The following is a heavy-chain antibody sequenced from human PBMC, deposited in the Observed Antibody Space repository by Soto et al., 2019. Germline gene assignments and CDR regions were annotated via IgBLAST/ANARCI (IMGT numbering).Heavy chain of an antibody. CDR3: ARGKYCSGGSCYPPYYYYGMDV. V-gene: IGHV4-34*01. D-gene: IGHD2-15*01. CDR1: GGSFSGYY. Sequence: QVQLQQWGAGLLKPSETLSLTCAVYGGSFSGYYWSWIRQPPGKGLEWIGEINHSGSTNYNPSLKRRVTISVDTSMNQVALKLSSVTAADTALYYCARGKYCSGGSCYPPYYYYGMDVWGEGTTVTVSS. J-gene: IGHJ6*04. CDR2: INHSGST.